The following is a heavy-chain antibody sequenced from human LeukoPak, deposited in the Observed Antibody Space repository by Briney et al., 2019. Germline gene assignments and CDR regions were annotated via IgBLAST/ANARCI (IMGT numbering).Heavy chain of an antibody. CDR1: GFTFSSYA. CDR3: ARAVPGFDF. V-gene: IGHV3-30*14. CDR2: ISYDGSNK. J-gene: IGHJ4*02. Sequence: PGGSLRLSCAASGFTFSSYAMHWVRQAPGKGLEWVAVISYDGSNKYYADSVKGRFTISRDNAKNSLYLQMNSLRAEDTAVYYCARAVPGFDFWGQGTLVTVSS.